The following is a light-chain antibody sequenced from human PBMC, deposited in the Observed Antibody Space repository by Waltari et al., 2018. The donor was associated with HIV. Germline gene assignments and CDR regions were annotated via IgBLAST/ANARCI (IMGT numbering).Light chain of an antibody. CDR2: DVN. CDR3: CAYAAGHVSYV. V-gene: IGLV2-11*01. CDR1: PSDVGYYHY. J-gene: IGLJ1*01. Sequence: HSALTQPPSVSGSPGQSVTISCTGTPSDVGYYHYGSWYQQYPGKSPKLIVFDVNQRPSGVRGRFSGSKSGNTASLTISGLQTADEADYFCCAYAAGHVSYVFGNGTAVAVL.